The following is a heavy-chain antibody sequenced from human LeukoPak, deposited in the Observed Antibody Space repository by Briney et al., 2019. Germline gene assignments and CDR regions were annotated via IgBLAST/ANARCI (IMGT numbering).Heavy chain of an antibody. CDR1: GFTFSSYG. D-gene: IGHD3-22*01. J-gene: IGHJ4*02. CDR2: ISYDGSNK. V-gene: IGHV3-30*18. Sequence: GGSLRLSCSASGFTFSSYGMHWVRQAPGKGLEWVAVISYDGSNKYYADSVKGRFTISRDNSKNTLYLQMNSLRAEDTAVYYCAKDREGGYDSSGYAFDYWGQGTLVTVSS. CDR3: AKDREGGYDSSGYAFDY.